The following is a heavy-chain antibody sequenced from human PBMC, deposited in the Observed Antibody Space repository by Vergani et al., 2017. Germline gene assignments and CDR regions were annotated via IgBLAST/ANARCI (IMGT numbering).Heavy chain of an antibody. CDR1: GYSFTSYW. CDR2: IYPGDSDT. V-gene: IGHV5-51*01. D-gene: IGHD2-2*01. J-gene: IGHJ2*01. Sequence: EVQLVPSGAEVKKPGESRKISCKGSGYSFTSYWIGWVRQLPGKGLEWMGIIYPGDSDTRYSPSFQGQVTISADKSISTAYLQWSSLKASDTAMYYCARQCGSTSCYEGWYFDLWGRGTLVTVSS. CDR3: ARQCGSTSCYEGWYFDL.